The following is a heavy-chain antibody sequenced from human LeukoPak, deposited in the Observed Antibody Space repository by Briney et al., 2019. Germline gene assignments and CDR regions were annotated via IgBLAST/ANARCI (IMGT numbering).Heavy chain of an antibody. D-gene: IGHD3-16*01. CDR1: GFTFSSYV. CDR3: AKDHDVMIRNRLDY. V-gene: IGHV3-23*01. Sequence: PGGSLRLSCAASGFTFSSYVMIWVRQAPGKGLEWVSGTSGSGGSTYYVDSVKGRFTISRDNSKNTLYLQMNFLRAEDTAVYYCAKDHDVMIRNRLDYWGQGTLVTVSS. CDR2: TSGSGGST. J-gene: IGHJ4*02.